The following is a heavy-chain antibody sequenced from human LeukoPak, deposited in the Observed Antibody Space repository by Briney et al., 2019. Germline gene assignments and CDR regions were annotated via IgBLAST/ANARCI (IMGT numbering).Heavy chain of an antibody. V-gene: IGHV1-18*01. CDR2: ISAYNGNT. D-gene: IGHD6-13*01. J-gene: IGHJ6*03. CDR3: ARVSSSSWYKGSNYYYMDV. CDR1: GYTFTSYG. Sequence: GAPVKVSCKASGYTFTSYGISWVRQAPGQGREWMGWISAYNGNTNYAQKLQGRVTMTTDTSTSTAYMELRSLRSDDTAVYYCARVSSSSWYKGSNYYYMDVWGKGTTVTVSS.